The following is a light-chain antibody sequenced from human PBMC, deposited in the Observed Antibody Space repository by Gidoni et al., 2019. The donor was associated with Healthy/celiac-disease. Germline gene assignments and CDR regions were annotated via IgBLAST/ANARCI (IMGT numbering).Light chain of an antibody. CDR1: QSISSY. J-gene: IGKJ1*01. V-gene: IGKV1-39*01. CDR2: AAS. Sequence: DIQMTQSPSSLSASVGDRVTITCRASQSISSYLNWYQQKPGKAPKLLIYAASSLQSGVPSRFSGSGSGTDFTLTISRLQPEDFATYYCQQSYSTLVTFGQXTKVEIK. CDR3: QQSYSTLVT.